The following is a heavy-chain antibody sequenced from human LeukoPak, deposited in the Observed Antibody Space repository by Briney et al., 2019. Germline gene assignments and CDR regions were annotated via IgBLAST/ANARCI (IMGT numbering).Heavy chain of an antibody. J-gene: IGHJ4*02. CDR2: IFYDGSNK. Sequence: PGGSLTLDCSACRFSCSSFAMQGVGQAQGRGLDGVAVIFYDGSNKYYADSVKGRFTISRDNSKNTLYLQMNSLRAEDTAVYYCARESVREGDGYNYSPSDYWGQGTPVTVSS. CDR1: RFSCSSFA. V-gene: IGHV3-30-3*01. CDR3: ARESVREGDGYNYSPSDY. D-gene: IGHD5-24*01.